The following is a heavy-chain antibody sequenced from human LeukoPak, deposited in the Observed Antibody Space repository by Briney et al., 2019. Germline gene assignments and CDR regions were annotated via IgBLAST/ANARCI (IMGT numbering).Heavy chain of an antibody. Sequence: PSETLSLTCTVSGGSISSYYWSWIRQPAGKGLEWIGHIYKSGTTNFNPSLTSRVTMSLDTSRNQFSLKLSSVTAADTAVYYCARVQPAAGSAFDIWGQGTMVTVSS. V-gene: IGHV4-4*07. D-gene: IGHD6-13*01. CDR3: ARVQPAAGSAFDI. CDR2: IYKSGTT. J-gene: IGHJ3*02. CDR1: GGSISSYY.